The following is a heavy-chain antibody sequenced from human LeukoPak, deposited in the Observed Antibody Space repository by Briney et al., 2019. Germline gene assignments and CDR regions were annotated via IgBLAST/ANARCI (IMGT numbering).Heavy chain of an antibody. Sequence: SETLSLTCTVSGGSISSYYWSWIRQPAGKGLEWIGRIYSTASTNYNPSLKSRVTMSVDTSKNQFSLKLTSVTAADTAVYYCARAKDNYRGNDAFDVWGQGTMVTVSS. CDR3: ARAKDNYRGNDAFDV. CDR2: IYSTAST. V-gene: IGHV4-4*07. CDR1: GGSISSYY. D-gene: IGHD4/OR15-4a*01. J-gene: IGHJ3*01.